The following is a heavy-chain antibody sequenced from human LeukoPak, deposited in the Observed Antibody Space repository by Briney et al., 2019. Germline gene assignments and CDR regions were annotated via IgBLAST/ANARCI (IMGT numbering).Heavy chain of an antibody. CDR3: ARVMSSSGWYTVNWFDP. V-gene: IGHV3-30*02. Sequence: PGGSLRLSCAASGFTFSSYGMHWVRQAPGKGLEWVAFIRYDGSNKYYADSVKGRFTISRDNAKNTLYLQMNSLRAEDTAVYYCARVMSSSGWYTVNWFDPWGQGTLVTVSS. J-gene: IGHJ5*02. CDR2: IRYDGSNK. CDR1: GFTFSSYG. D-gene: IGHD6-19*01.